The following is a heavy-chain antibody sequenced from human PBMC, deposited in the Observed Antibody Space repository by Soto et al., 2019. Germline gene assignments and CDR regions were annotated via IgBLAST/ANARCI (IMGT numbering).Heavy chain of an antibody. Sequence: PGGSLRLSCAASGFTFSSYAMSWVRQAPGKGLEWVSAISGSGGSTYYADSVKGRFTISRDNSKNTLYLQMNSLRAEDTAVYYCAKDSSSWPGYYYYYMDVWGKGTTVTVSS. CDR2: ISGSGGST. D-gene: IGHD6-13*01. J-gene: IGHJ6*03. CDR1: GFTFSSYA. CDR3: AKDSSSWPGYYYYYMDV. V-gene: IGHV3-23*01.